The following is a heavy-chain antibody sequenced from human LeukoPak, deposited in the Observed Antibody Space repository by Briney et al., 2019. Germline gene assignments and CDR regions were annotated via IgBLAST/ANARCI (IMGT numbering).Heavy chain of an antibody. CDR3: ARYTYYYDSSGRYHFDY. CDR2: ISAYNGNT. J-gene: IGHJ4*02. D-gene: IGHD3-22*01. Sequence: ASVKVSCKASGYTFTSYGISWVRQAPGQGLEWMGWISAYNGNTNYAQKLQGRVTMTTDTSTSTAYMELRSLRSDDTAVYYCARYTYYYDSSGRYHFDYWGQGTLVTVSS. V-gene: IGHV1-18*01. CDR1: GYTFTSYG.